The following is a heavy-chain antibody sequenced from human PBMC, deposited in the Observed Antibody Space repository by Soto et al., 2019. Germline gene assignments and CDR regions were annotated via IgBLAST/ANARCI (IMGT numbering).Heavy chain of an antibody. CDR3: ARERTDCSSTSCYLSYYYGMDV. CDR2: INHSGST. D-gene: IGHD2-2*01. J-gene: IGHJ6*02. V-gene: IGHV4-34*01. Sequence: SSETLSLTCAVYGGSFSGYYWSWIRQPPGKGLEWIGEINHSGSTNYNPSLKSRVTISVDTSKNQFSLKLSSVTAADTAVYYCARERTDCSSTSCYLSYYYGMDVWGQGTTVTVSS. CDR1: GGSFSGYY.